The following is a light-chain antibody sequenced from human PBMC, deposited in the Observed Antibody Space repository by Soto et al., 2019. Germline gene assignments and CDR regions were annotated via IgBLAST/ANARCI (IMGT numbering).Light chain of an antibody. CDR3: KEFTGDTGT. CDR1: QSIGSW. Sequence: IQMTQSPSTLSASVGDRVAITCRASQSIGSWLAWYQQKPGKAPKLLIYKASNLESGVPARFSGSGYGTEFTLTISSLLPDDVATYYCKEFTGDTGTYGQGTK. V-gene: IGKV1-5*03. J-gene: IGKJ1*01. CDR2: KAS.